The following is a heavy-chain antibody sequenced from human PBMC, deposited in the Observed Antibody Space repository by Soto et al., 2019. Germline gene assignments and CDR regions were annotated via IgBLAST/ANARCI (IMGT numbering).Heavy chain of an antibody. D-gene: IGHD6-13*01. CDR3: ARGTSWQLPFDH. CDR1: SDSISSYY. V-gene: IGHV4-59*01. CDR2: ISYSGST. Sequence: LSLTCTVSSDSISSYYWSWIRQPPGKRLEWIGYISYSGSTDYNPSLKNRVTISGDTSKNQFSLKVSSVTAADTAVYYCARGTSWQLPFDHWGQGTLVTVSS. J-gene: IGHJ4*02.